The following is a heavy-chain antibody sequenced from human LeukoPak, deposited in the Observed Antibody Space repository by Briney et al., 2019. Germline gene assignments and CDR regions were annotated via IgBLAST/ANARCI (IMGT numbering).Heavy chain of an antibody. CDR3: ARIRYSSGWYADY. J-gene: IGHJ4*02. CDR2: IDWDDDK. V-gene: IGHV2-70*04. Sequence: SGPALVKPTQTLTLTCTFSGFSLSTSGMRVSWIRQPPGKALEWLARIDWDDDKFYSTSLKTRLTISKDTSKNQVVLTVTNMDPVDTATYYCARIRYSSGWYADYWGQGTLVTVSS. CDR1: GFSLSTSGMR. D-gene: IGHD6-19*01.